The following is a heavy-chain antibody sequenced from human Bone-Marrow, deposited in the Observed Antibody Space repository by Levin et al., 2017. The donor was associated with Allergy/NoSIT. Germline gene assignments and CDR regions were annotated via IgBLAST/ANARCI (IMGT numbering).Heavy chain of an antibody. V-gene: IGHV3-9*01. D-gene: IGHD3-10*01. Sequence: SLKISCVASGFTLENYAIHWVRQVPGKGLEWVSTINWNGATINYADSVKGRFIISRDNGKNSVYVEMNSLRPEDSALYYCARDCRTIWFGEFGMDVWGKGTTVTVSS. CDR2: INWNGATI. CDR1: GFTLENYA. CDR3: ARDCRTIWFGEFGMDV. J-gene: IGHJ6*04.